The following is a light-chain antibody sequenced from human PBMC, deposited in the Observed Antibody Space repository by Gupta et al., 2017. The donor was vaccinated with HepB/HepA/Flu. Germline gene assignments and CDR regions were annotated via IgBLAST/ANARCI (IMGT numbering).Light chain of an antibody. V-gene: IGKV3-20*01. CDR1: QSVSSSY. CDR2: GAS. Sequence: EIVLTQSPCTLSLSPGERATLSCRASQSVSSSYLAWYQQKPGQAPRILIYGASSRATSIPDRFSGSGSGTDFTLTISRLEPEDFAVYYCQQYGSSQWTFGQGTKVEIK. J-gene: IGKJ1*01. CDR3: QQYGSSQWT.